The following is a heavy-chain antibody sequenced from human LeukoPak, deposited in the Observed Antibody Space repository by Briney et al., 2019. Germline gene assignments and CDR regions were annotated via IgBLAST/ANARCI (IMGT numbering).Heavy chain of an antibody. CDR1: GGSISSGGYY. CDR2: IYHSGST. V-gene: IGHV4-30-2*01. Sequence: SETLSLTCTVSGGSISSGGYYWSWIRQPPGKGLEWIGYIYHSGSTYYNPSLKSRVTISVDRSKNQFSLKLSSVTAADTAVYYCARDPIYPFWSGYYSPEGEYYMDVWGKGTTVTVSS. J-gene: IGHJ6*03. CDR3: ARDPIYPFWSGYYSPEGEYYMDV. D-gene: IGHD3-3*01.